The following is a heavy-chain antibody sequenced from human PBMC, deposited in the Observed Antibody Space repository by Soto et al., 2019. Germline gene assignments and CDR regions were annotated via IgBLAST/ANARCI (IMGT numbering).Heavy chain of an antibody. D-gene: IGHD3-10*01. CDR3: ARGSGGHYNSGTLLD. Sequence: GGSLRLSCAASGFTFSNYLIHWVRQAPGKGLEWVAAISDDGINDYYADSVKGRFTISRDNSKNMLYLQVNSLKTEDTAVYFCARGSGGHYNSGTLLDWGQGTLVTVSS. CDR1: GFTFSNYL. J-gene: IGHJ4*02. CDR2: ISDDGIND. V-gene: IGHV3-30-3*01.